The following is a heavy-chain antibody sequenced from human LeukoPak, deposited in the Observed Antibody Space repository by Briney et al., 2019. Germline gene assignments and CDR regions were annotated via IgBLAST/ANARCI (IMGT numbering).Heavy chain of an antibody. CDR2: IGFSGNYI. V-gene: IGHV3-21*01. CDR1: GGSFSGYY. Sequence: ETLSLTCAVYGGSFSGYYWSWVRQAPGKGLEWVSSIGFSGNYIYYADSVRGRITLSRDNAKNSLYLQMNSLRAEDTAVYYCARRATTERGHSYGLDSWGQGTLVTVSS. CDR3: ARRATTERGHSYGLDS. D-gene: IGHD5-18*01. J-gene: IGHJ4*02.